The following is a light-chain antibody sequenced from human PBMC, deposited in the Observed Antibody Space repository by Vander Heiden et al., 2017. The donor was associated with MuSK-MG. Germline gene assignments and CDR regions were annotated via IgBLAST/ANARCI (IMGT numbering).Light chain of an antibody. CDR2: EVS. V-gene: IGLV2-23*02. Sequence: QSALTQPASVSGSPGQSITISCTGTSSDAGSYNLVSWYQQHPGKAPKLMIYEVSKRPSGVTNRFSGSKSGNTASLTISGLQAEDEADYYCCSYAGSSTFVFGGGTKLTVL. J-gene: IGLJ3*02. CDR1: SSDAGSYNL. CDR3: CSYAGSSTFV.